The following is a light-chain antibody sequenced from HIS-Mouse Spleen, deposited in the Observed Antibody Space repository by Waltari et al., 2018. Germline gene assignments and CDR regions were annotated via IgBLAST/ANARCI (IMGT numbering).Light chain of an antibody. CDR2: EDS. CDR1: ALPKQS. Sequence: SYELTQPPSVSVSPVQTARITCSGDALPKQSAYWYQQKSGQAPVLVIYEDSKRPSGIPERFSGSSSGTMATLTISGAQVEDEADYYCYSTDSSGNHRVFGGGTKLTVL. V-gene: IGLV3-10*01. CDR3: YSTDSSGNHRV. J-gene: IGLJ2*01.